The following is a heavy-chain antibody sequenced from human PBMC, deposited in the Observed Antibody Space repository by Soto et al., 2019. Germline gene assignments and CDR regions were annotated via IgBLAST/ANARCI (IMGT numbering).Heavy chain of an antibody. V-gene: IGHV3-33*01. CDR2: IWYDGSNK. CDR1: GFTFSSYG. CDR3: ASTAAGSGWFDP. J-gene: IGHJ5*02. Sequence: GGSLRLSCAASGFTFSSYGMHWVRQAPGKGLEWVAVIWYDGSNKYYADSVKGRFTISRDNSKNTLYLQMNSLRAEDTAVYYCASTAAGSGWFDPWGQGTLVTVSS. D-gene: IGHD6-13*01.